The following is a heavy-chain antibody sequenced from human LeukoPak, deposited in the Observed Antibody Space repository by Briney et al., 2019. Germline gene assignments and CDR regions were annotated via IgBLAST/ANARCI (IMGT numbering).Heavy chain of an antibody. V-gene: IGHV5-51*01. Sequence: NHGESLKISCKGSGYSFTSYWIGWVRQMPGKGLEWMGIIYPGDSDTRYSPSFQGQVTISADKSISTAYLQWSGLKASDTAMYYCARTRDIVGASGAFDIWGQGTMVTVSS. CDR3: ARTRDIVGASGAFDI. CDR2: IYPGDSDT. D-gene: IGHD1-26*01. J-gene: IGHJ3*02. CDR1: GYSFTSYW.